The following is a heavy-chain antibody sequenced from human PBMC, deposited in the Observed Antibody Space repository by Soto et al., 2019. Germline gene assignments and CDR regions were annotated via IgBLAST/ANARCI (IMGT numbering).Heavy chain of an antibody. CDR3: ARHTRNQFDP. CDR2: IYYSERTSYNSGST. V-gene: IGHV4-39*01. CDR1: GDSMTSTSYY. Sequence: NPSETLSLTCTVSGDSMTSTSYYWGWIRQPPGKGLEWIGSIYYSERTSYNSGSTYYSPSLKSRVTISGDTSKSQFSLNLSSVTAADTAVYYCARHTRNQFDPWGQGTLVTVSS. J-gene: IGHJ5*02.